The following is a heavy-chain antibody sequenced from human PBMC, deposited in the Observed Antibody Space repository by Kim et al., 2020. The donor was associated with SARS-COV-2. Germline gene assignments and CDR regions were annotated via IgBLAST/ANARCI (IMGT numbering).Heavy chain of an antibody. CDR1: GGTFSSYA. Sequence: SVKVSCKASGGTFSSYAISWVRQAPGQGLEWMGGIIPIFGTANYAQKFQGRVTITADESTSTAYMELSSLRSEDTAVYYCARDKMQQLALDNWFDPWGQGTLVTVSS. D-gene: IGHD6-13*01. V-gene: IGHV1-69*13. CDR3: ARDKMQQLALDNWFDP. CDR2: IIPIFGTA. J-gene: IGHJ5*02.